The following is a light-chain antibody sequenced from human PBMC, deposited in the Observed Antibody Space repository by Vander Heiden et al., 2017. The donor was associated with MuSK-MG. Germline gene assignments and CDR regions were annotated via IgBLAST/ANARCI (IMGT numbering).Light chain of an antibody. CDR2: EGS. Sequence: QSALTQPASVSGSPGQSITLPCTGTSSDVGSYNLVSWYQHPPGKAPKLMIYEGSKRPSGISNRFSGSKSGNTASLTISGLQAEDEADYYCCSYAGSSSVVFGGGTKLTGL. J-gene: IGLJ2*01. CDR1: SSDVGSYNL. V-gene: IGLV2-23*01. CDR3: CSYAGSSSVV.